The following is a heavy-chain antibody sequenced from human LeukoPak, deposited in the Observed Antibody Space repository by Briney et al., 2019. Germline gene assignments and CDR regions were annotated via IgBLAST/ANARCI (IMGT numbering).Heavy chain of an antibody. D-gene: IGHD3-9*01. CDR2: IYYSGST. CDR1: GGSISSYY. Sequence: SETLSLTCTVSGGSISSYYWSWIRQPPGKGLEWIGYIYYSGSTNYNPSLKSRVTISVDTSKNQFSLKLSSVTAADTAVYYCARHGDYDILTGPEYYFDYWGQGTLVTVSS. CDR3: ARHGDYDILTGPEYYFDY. V-gene: IGHV4-59*08. J-gene: IGHJ4*02.